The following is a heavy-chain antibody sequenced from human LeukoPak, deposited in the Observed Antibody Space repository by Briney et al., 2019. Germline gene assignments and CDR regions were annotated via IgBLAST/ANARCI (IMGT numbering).Heavy chain of an antibody. CDR2: INHNGNVN. D-gene: IGHD3-16*01. Sequence: GGSLRLSCAASGFTFSSYWMNWARQAPGKGLEWVASINHNGNVNYYVDSVKGRFTISRDNAKNSLYLQMSNLRAEDTAVYFCARGGGMDVWGQGTTVTVSS. V-gene: IGHV3-7*03. J-gene: IGHJ6*02. CDR3: ARGGGMDV. CDR1: GFTFSSYW.